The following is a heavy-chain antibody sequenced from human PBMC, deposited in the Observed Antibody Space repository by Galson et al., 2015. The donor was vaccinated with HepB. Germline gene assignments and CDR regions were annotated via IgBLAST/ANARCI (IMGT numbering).Heavy chain of an antibody. V-gene: IGHV3-7*03. Sequence: LRLSCAASGFIFNNYWMSWVRQAPGKGLEWVANINEDGSERFYVDSVKGRFTISRDNAKNSLYLQMNSLRGEDTAVYYCTRGGATRPDYWGQGTLVTVSS. CDR3: TRGGATRPDY. D-gene: IGHD6-6*01. J-gene: IGHJ4*02. CDR1: GFIFNNYW. CDR2: INEDGSER.